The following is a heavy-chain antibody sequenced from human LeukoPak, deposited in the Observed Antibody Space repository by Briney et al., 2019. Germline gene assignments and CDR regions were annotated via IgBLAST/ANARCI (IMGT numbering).Heavy chain of an antibody. CDR3: TTLGYHLDS. Sequence: GSPRLSCAASGFDFSAYEMNWVRQGPGKGLEWVAYFAGSDTTKYYADSVRGRFTISRDNAKNSLYLQMNSLRAEDTALYYCTTLGYHLDSWGQGTLVTVSS. J-gene: IGHJ4*02. CDR1: GFDFSAYE. D-gene: IGHD3-22*01. CDR2: FAGSDTTK. V-gene: IGHV3-48*03.